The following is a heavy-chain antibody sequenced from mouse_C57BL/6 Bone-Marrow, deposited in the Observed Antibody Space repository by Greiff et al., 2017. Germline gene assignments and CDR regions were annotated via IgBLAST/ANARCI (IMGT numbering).Heavy chain of an antibody. CDR3: ARLDSNFAMDY. Sequence: QVQLQQSGAELVKPGASVKLSCKASGYTFTSYWMQWVKQRPGQGLEWIGEIDPSDSYTTYNQKFKGKATLTVDTSASTAYMQLSSLTSEDSAVYDCARLDSNFAMDYWGQGTSVTVSS. D-gene: IGHD2-5*01. V-gene: IGHV1-50*01. CDR2: IDPSDSYT. CDR1: GYTFTSYW. J-gene: IGHJ4*01.